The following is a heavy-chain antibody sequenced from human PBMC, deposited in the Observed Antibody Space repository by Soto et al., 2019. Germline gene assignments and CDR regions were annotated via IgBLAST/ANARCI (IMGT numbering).Heavy chain of an antibody. CDR2: IIPIFGTA. V-gene: IGHV1-69*13. J-gene: IGHJ4*02. D-gene: IGHD1-26*01. CDR1: GGTFSSYA. Sequence: VKVSCKASGGTFSSYAISWVRQAPGQGLEWMGGIIPIFGTANYAQKFQGRVTITADESTSTAYMELSSLRSEDTAVYYCARDQSGSYYEGDYWGQGTLVTVSS. CDR3: ARDQSGSYYEGDY.